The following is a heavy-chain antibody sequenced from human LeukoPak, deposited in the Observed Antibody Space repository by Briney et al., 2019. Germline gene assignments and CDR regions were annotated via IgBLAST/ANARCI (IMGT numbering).Heavy chain of an antibody. J-gene: IGHJ4*02. CDR2: ISSSSSYI. V-gene: IGHV3-21*01. CDR3: ARVATFGVVIGFDY. Sequence: PGGSLRLSCAASGFTFNSYSMNWVRQAPGKGLEWVSSISSSSSYIYYADSVKGRFTISRDNAKNSLYLQMNSLRAEDTAVYYCARVATFGVVIGFDYWGQGTLVTVSS. CDR1: GFTFNSYS. D-gene: IGHD3-3*01.